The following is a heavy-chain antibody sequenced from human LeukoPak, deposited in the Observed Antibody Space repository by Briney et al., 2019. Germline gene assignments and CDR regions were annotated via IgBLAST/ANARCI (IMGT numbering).Heavy chain of an antibody. CDR3: ATAKGGYFDY. D-gene: IGHD3-16*01. J-gene: IGHJ4*02. CDR2: FDPKDGET. V-gene: IGHV1-24*01. Sequence: ASVKVSCKVSGYTLTELSMHWVRQAPGKGLEWVGGFDPKDGETIYAQKFQGRVTMTEDTSTDTAYMELSSLRSEDTAVYYCATAKGGYFDYWGQGTLVTVSS. CDR1: GYTLTELS.